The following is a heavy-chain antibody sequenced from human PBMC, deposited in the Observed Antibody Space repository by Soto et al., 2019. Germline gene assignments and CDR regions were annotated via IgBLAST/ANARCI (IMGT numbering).Heavy chain of an antibody. CDR3: GVVKALVAGVGMMRD. V-gene: IGHV1-69*12. CDR1: GGTFSSYA. J-gene: IGHJ4*02. Sequence: QVQLVQSGAEVKKPGSSVKVSCKASGGTFSSYAISWVRQAPGQRLEWMGGIIPIFGTANYAQKFQGRVTITADESKITAYMELISLRSEDTAVYYCGVVKALVAGVGMMRDWGQGTLVTVSS. CDR2: IIPIFGTA. D-gene: IGHD2-21*01.